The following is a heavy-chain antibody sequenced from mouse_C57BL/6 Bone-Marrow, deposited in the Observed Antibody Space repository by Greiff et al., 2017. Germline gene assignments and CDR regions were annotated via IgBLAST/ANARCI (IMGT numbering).Heavy chain of an antibody. J-gene: IGHJ3*01. CDR2: ISSGGSYT. Sequence: EVKLQESGGDLVKPGGSLKLSCAASGFTFSSYGMSWVRQTPDKRLGWVATISSGGSYTYYPDSVKGRFTISRDNAKNTLYLQMSSLKSEDTAMYYCARRWLLRTWFAYWGQGTLVTVSA. D-gene: IGHD2-3*01. CDR1: GFTFSSYG. CDR3: ARRWLLRTWFAY. V-gene: IGHV5-6*02.